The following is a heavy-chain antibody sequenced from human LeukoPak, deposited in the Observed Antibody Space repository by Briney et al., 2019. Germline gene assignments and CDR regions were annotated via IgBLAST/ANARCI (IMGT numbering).Heavy chain of an antibody. Sequence: SETLSLTCTVSGGSISSYYWSWIRQPPGKGLEWIGYIYYSGSTNYNPSPKSRVTISVDTSKNQFSLKLSSVTAADTAVYYCARHPYVGYGDYLQLNSYWYFDLWGRGTLVTVSS. D-gene: IGHD4-17*01. J-gene: IGHJ2*01. CDR1: GGSISSYY. CDR2: IYYSGST. V-gene: IGHV4-59*08. CDR3: ARHPYVGYGDYLQLNSYWYFDL.